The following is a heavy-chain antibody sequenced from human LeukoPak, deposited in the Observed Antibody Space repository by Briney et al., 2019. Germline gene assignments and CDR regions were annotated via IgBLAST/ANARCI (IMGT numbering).Heavy chain of an antibody. CDR2: ISYDGSNK. CDR1: GFTFSSYG. J-gene: IGHJ4*02. CDR3: ARESGYAVGDF. V-gene: IGHV3-30*03. Sequence: GGSLRLSCAASGFTFSSYGMHWVRQAPGKGLEWVAVISYDGSNKYYADSVKGRFTISKDTSKNTLYLQMNNLRADDTAVYYCARESGYAVGDFWGQGTLVTVSS. D-gene: IGHD5-12*01.